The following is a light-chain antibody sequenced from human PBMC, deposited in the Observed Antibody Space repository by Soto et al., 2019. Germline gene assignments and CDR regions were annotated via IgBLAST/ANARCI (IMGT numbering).Light chain of an antibody. CDR3: QQYNNWSPIT. V-gene: IGKV3-15*01. Sequence: IVLTQSPGTLSLSPWERAPLSCRASQSVSSNLAWYQQKPGQAPRLLIYGASTRATGIPARFSGSGSGTEFTLTISSLQSEDFAVYYCQQYNNWSPITFGQGTRLEIK. CDR2: GAS. CDR1: QSVSSN. J-gene: IGKJ5*01.